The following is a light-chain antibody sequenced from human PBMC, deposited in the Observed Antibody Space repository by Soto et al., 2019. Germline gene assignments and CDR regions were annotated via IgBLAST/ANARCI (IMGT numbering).Light chain of an antibody. V-gene: IGLV1-40*01. CDR1: SSNIGSTYD. CDR3: QSYDDSLSVHYV. J-gene: IGLJ1*01. CDR2: GNT. Sequence: SVLTQPPSVSGAPGQRVTISCTGSSSNIGSTYDVQWYQQLPGTAPKLLIHGNTDRPSGVPDRFSGSKSGTSASLAITGLQADDEADSYCQSYDDSLSVHYVFGTGTKVTVL.